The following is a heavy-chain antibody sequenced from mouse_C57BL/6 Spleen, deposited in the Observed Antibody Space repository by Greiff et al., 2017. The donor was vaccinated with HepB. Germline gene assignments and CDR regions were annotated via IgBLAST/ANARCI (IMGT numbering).Heavy chain of an antibody. Sequence: VQLKESGAELVKPGASVKLSCTASGFNIKDYYMHWVKQRTEQGLEWIGRIDPEDGETKYAPKFQGKATITADTSSNTAYLQLSSLTSEDTAVYYCARTTVVAPGYFDYWGQGTTLTVSS. CDR1: GFNIKDYY. J-gene: IGHJ2*01. CDR3: ARTTVVAPGYFDY. V-gene: IGHV14-2*01. D-gene: IGHD1-1*01. CDR2: IDPEDGET.